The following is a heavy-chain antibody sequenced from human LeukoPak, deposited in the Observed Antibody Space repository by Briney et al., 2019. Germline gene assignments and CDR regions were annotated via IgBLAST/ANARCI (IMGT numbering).Heavy chain of an antibody. CDR1: GFTFSTYG. Sequence: GGSLRLSCAASGFTFSTYGMHWVRQAPGKGLEWVAVIWNDGSNKYYADSVKGRFTISRDNSKNTLYLQMYSLRAEDTAVYSCARASGPFDYWGQGTLVTISS. CDR3: ARASGPFDY. D-gene: IGHD3-10*01. J-gene: IGHJ4*02. CDR2: IWNDGSNK. V-gene: IGHV3-33*01.